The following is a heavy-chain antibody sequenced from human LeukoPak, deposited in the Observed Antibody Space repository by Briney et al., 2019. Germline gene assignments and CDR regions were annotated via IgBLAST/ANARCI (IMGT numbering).Heavy chain of an antibody. V-gene: IGHV1-8*03. CDR1: GYTFTSYD. CDR3: ATLVYGRGRYFDWLVY. CDR2: MNPNSGNT. Sequence: ASVTVSCTASGYTFTSYDINWVRQATGQGLEWMGWMNPNSGNTGYAQKFQGRVTITRNTSISTAYMELSSLRSEDTAVYYCATLVYGRGRYFDWLVYWGQGTLVTVSS. J-gene: IGHJ4*02. D-gene: IGHD3-9*01.